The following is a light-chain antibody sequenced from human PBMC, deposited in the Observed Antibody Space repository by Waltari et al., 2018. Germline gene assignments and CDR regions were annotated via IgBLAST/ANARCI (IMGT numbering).Light chain of an antibody. Sequence: QAALTQPRSVSGSPGQSVTISCTGTNSDIGGYTSVSWYKHHPDTAPKLKIYEVNKRPSGVSDRFSGSKSGNTASLTISGLQLEDEADYYCSSYAGSNSLLFGGGTRLTVL. J-gene: IGLJ2*01. CDR1: NSDIGGYTS. CDR3: SSYAGSNSLL. CDR2: EVN. V-gene: IGLV2-11*01.